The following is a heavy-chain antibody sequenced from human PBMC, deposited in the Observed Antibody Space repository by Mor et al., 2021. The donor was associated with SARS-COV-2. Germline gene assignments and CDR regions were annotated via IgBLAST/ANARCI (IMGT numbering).Heavy chain of an antibody. J-gene: IGHJ4*02. D-gene: IGHD3-3*01. CDR3: ARGSYYALDY. CDR2: TAGDT. V-gene: IGHV3-13*01. Sequence: TAGDTKYAGSVKGRFTVSRENDKNSLYLEMNDLRVGDTAIYYCARGSYYALDYWGQGTLVTVSS.